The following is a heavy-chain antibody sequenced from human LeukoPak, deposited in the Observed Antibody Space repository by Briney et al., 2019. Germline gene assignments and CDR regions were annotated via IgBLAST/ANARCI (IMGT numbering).Heavy chain of an antibody. Sequence: ASVTVSCKASGYTFTGYYMHWVRQAPGQGLEWMGWINPNSGGTNYAQKFQGRVTMTRDTSISTAYMELSRLRSDDTAVYYCARDLSSLYYYYMDVWGKGTTVTISS. D-gene: IGHD6-19*01. J-gene: IGHJ6*03. CDR1: GYTFTGYY. V-gene: IGHV1-2*02. CDR2: INPNSGGT. CDR3: ARDLSSLYYYYMDV.